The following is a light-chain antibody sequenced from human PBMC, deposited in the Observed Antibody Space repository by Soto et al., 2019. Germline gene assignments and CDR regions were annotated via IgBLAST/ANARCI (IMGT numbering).Light chain of an antibody. CDR1: QSVISNY. CDR3: QQYGSSPQA. V-gene: IGKV3-20*01. J-gene: IGKJ1*01. CDR2: GAS. Sequence: DIVLTQSPGTLSLSPGERATVSCRASQSVISNYLAWYQQKPGQAPRLLIYGASSRATGIPDRFSGSGSGTDFTLTISRLEPEDFAVYYCQQYGSSPQAFGQGTKVDIK.